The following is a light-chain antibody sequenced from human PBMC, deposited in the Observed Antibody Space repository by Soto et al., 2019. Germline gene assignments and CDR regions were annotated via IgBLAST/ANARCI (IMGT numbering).Light chain of an antibody. Sequence: IQMTQSPSTLSASVGDRVTITCRASQSISGCLAWYQQKPGKAPKVLIYDVSSLESGVPSRFSGSGSGTEFTLTISSLQPDDFATYYCQQYNSYSRTFGQGTKVDIK. CDR1: QSISGC. CDR3: QQYNSYSRT. CDR2: DVS. V-gene: IGKV1-5*01. J-gene: IGKJ1*01.